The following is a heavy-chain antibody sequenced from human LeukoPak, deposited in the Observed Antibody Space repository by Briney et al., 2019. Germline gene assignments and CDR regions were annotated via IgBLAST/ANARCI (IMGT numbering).Heavy chain of an antibody. V-gene: IGHV3-7*03. D-gene: IGHD4-17*01. CDR1: GFSLSTYW. Sequence: GGSLRLSCAASGFSLSTYWMSWVRQAPGKGLEWVANIKQDESEKDYVDSVKGRFTISRDDSKNTLYLQLNSLKTEDTAVYYCTPHGRGDYAPLGGVDYWGQGTLVTVSS. CDR3: TPHGRGDYAPLGGVDY. CDR2: IKQDESEK. J-gene: IGHJ4*02.